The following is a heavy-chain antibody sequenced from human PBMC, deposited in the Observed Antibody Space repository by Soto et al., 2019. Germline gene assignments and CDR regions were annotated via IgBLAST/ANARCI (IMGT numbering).Heavy chain of an antibody. V-gene: IGHV1-18*01. CDR1: GYAFTTYG. D-gene: IGHD1-1*01. Sequence: QVHLVQSGAEVKKPGASVKVSCQGSGYAFTTYGITWVRQAPGQGLEWMGWISAHNGNTNYAQKLQGRVTVTRDTSRSTAYMELRSLRDDDTGVDYCARGRYGDYGGQGARVTVSS. CDR3: ARGRYGDY. J-gene: IGHJ4*02. CDR2: ISAHNGNT.